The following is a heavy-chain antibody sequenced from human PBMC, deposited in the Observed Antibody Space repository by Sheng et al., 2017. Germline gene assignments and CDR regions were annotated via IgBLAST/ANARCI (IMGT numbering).Heavy chain of an antibody. CDR2: IIPILGIA. CDR1: GGTFSSYA. D-gene: IGHD3-22*01. J-gene: IGHJ3*02. Sequence: QVQLVQSGAEVKKPGSSVKVSCKASGGTFSSYAISWVRQAPGQGLEWMGGIIPILGIANYAQKFQGRVTITADKSTSTAYMELSSLRSEDTAVYYCARTYYYDSSGYYSGAFDIWGQGTMVTVSS. V-gene: IGHV1-69*04. CDR3: ARTYYYDSSGYYSGAFDI.